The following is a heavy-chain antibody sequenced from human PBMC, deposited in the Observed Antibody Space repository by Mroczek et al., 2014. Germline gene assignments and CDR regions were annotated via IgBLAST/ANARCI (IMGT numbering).Heavy chain of an antibody. CDR1: GGSFSGYY. V-gene: IGHV4-34*01. CDR2: INHSGST. J-gene: IGHJ5*02. CDR3: ARFPQLYYYDSSGYYYHHNWFDP. D-gene: IGHD3-22*01. Sequence: QVQLQESGAGLLKPSETLSLTCAVYGGSFSGYYWSWIRQPPGKGLEWIGEINHSGSTNYNPSLKSRVTISVDTSKNQFSLKLSSVTAADTAVYYCARFPQLYYYDSSGYYYHHNWFDPWGQGTLVTVSS.